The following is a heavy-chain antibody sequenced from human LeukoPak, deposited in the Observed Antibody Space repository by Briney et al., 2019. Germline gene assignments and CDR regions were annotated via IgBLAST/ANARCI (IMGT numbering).Heavy chain of an antibody. CDR1: GGSISSGSYY. D-gene: IGHD5-18*01. J-gene: IGHJ4*02. Sequence: SETLSLTCTVSGGSISSGSYYWRWIRQPAGKGLEWIGRIYTSGSTNYNPSLKSPVTISVDTSKNQFSLKLNSVTAADTAVYYCARELDTAMVTYYFDYWGQGTLVTVSS. CDR2: IYTSGST. CDR3: ARELDTAMVTYYFDY. V-gene: IGHV4-61*02.